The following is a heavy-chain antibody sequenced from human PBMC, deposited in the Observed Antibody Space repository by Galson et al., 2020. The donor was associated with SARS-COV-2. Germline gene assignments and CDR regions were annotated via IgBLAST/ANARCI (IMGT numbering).Heavy chain of an antibody. CDR3: AKGGIGVTVFGVVNPYFQHYYMDV. CDR1: GFTFSAYA. V-gene: IGHV3-23*01. CDR2: ISGNGAST. D-gene: IGHD6-13*01. Sequence: EGSLRLSCGASGFTFSAYAMSWVRQAPGKGLEWVSGISGNGASTYYADSVKGRFTISRDNSKDTVSLHVTSLRADDTAAYYCAKGGIGVTVFGVVNPYFQHYYMDVWGAGTTVTISS. J-gene: IGHJ6*03.